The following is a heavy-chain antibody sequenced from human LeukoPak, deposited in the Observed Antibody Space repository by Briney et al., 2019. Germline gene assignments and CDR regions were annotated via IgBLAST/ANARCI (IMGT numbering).Heavy chain of an antibody. CDR3: AKIGGYVVY. CDR1: GFTFSSYS. V-gene: IGHV3-23*01. Sequence: GGSLRLSCAASGFTFSSYSMNWVRQAPGKGLEWVSSISASGVSTYYADSVKGRFTISRDNSKSTLYLQMNSLRVEDTAVYFCAKIGGYVVYWGQGTLVTVSS. CDR2: ISASGVST. J-gene: IGHJ4*02.